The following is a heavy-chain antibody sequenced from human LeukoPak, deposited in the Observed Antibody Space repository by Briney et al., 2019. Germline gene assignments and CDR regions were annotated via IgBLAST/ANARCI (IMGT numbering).Heavy chain of an antibody. V-gene: IGHV4-59*08. CDR3: ARIPRGYYYDSSGYFFDY. D-gene: IGHD3-22*01. CDR2: IYYSGST. J-gene: IGHJ4*02. CDR1: GGSISSYY. Sequence: ASETLSLTCTVSGGSISSYYWSWIRQPPGKRLEWIGYIYYSGSTNYNPSLKSRVTISVDTSKNQFSLKLSSVTAADTAVYYCARIPRGYYYDSSGYFFDYWGQGTLVTVSS.